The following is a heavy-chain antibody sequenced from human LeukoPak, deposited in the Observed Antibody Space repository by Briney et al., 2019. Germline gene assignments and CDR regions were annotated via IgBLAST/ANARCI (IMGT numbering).Heavy chain of an antibody. CDR3: ARAERRCSSTSCYLFDY. V-gene: IGHV1-46*03. CDR2: INTSGGST. Sequence: ASVKVSCKASGYTFTSYYMHRVRQAPGQGKEWMGVINTSGGSTSYAQKFQGRVTMTRDTSTSTVYMELSSLRSEDTAVYYCARAERRCSSTSCYLFDYWGQGTPVTVSS. CDR1: GYTFTSYY. D-gene: IGHD2-2*01. J-gene: IGHJ4*02.